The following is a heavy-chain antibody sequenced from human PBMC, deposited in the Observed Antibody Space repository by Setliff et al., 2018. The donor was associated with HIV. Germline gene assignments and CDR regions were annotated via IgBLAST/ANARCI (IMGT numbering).Heavy chain of an antibody. Sequence: RPGGSLRLSCAASGFTFSAYSMNWVRQAPGKGLEWVSGMSWSSGGVGYVDSVKGRFTISRDNAKDSLYLEMNSLRAEDTAVYYCARWRWQQSEFDYWGQGALVTVSS. D-gene: IGHD3-3*01. CDR2: MSWSSGGV. CDR1: GFTFSAYS. V-gene: IGHV3-20*04. CDR3: ARWRWQQSEFDY. J-gene: IGHJ4*02.